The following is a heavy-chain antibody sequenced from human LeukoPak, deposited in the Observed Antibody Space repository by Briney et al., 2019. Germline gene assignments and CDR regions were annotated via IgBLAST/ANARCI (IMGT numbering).Heavy chain of an antibody. CDR2: INPSGGST. J-gene: IGHJ4*02. CDR3: ARRGILTGYMFDY. D-gene: IGHD3-9*01. V-gene: IGHV1-46*03. CDR1: GYTFTSYY. Sequence: ASVKVSCKASGYTFTSYYMHWVLQAPGQGLERMGIINPSGGSTTYAQKIQGRVTMTSDTSTSTVYMELSSLRSDDTAVYYRARRGILTGYMFDYWGQGTLVTVSS.